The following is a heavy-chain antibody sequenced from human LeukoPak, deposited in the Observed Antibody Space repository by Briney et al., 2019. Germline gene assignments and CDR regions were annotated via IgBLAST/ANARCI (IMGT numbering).Heavy chain of an antibody. CDR3: ASRGVNWVTLGNY. J-gene: IGHJ4*02. Sequence: GGSLRPSCAASGFTFSNNGMHWVRQAPGRGLEWVAFIQYDGSNKNYADSVKGRFTISRDNSKNTLYLQMNSLRPEDTAVYYCASRGVNWVTLGNYWGQGTLVTVSS. CDR1: GFTFSNNG. CDR2: IQYDGSNK. D-gene: IGHD3-10*01. V-gene: IGHV3-30*02.